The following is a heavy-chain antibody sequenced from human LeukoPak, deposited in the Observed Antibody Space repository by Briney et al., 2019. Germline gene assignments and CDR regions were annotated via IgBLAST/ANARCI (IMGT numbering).Heavy chain of an antibody. Sequence: SETLSLTCTVSGYSISSGYYWGWIRQPPGKGLEWIGSIYHSGSTYYNPSLKSRVTISVDTSKNQFSLKLSSVTAADTAVYYCARVYDFWSGYLEHYFDYWGQGTLVTVSS. CDR1: GYSISSGYY. CDR2: IYHSGST. J-gene: IGHJ4*02. D-gene: IGHD3-3*01. CDR3: ARVYDFWSGYLEHYFDY. V-gene: IGHV4-38-2*02.